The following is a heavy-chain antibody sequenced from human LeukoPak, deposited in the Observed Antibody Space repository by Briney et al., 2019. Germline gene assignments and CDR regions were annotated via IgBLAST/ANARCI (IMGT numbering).Heavy chain of an antibody. J-gene: IGHJ4*02. Sequence: SQTLSLTCAVSGGSISSGGYYWRWIRQPPGKGLEWIGYIYHSGSTYYNPSLKSRVTISVDSSKNQFSLKLSSVTAADTAVYYCARGWFGDFRLFDYWGQGTLVTVSS. V-gene: IGHV4-30-2*01. CDR1: GGSISSGGYY. CDR3: ARGWFGDFRLFDY. CDR2: IYHSGST. D-gene: IGHD3-10*01.